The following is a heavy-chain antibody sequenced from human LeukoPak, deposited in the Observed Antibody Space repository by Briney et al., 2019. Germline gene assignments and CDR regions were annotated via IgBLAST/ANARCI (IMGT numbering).Heavy chain of an antibody. V-gene: IGHV2-5*02. CDR3: AHRHGDSYGHHFDY. CDR1: GFSLSTSGVG. Sequence: SGPTLLKPTQTLTLTCTFSGFSLSTSGVGVGWIRQPPGKALERLALITWDGDDRYCPSLIRRPTITKHTSKNQVVLTMTNMDPVDTATYYCAHRHGDSYGHHFDYWGQGTLVTVSS. D-gene: IGHD5-18*01. CDR2: ITWDGDD. J-gene: IGHJ4*02.